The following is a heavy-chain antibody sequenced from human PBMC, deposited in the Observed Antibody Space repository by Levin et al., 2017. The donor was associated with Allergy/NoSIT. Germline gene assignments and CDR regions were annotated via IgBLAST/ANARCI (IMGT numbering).Heavy chain of an antibody. Sequence: GGSLRLSCVVSGPTFSTYWMTWVRQAPGKGLEWVANIKEDGSEKYYVDSVKGRFTISRDNTKNSLYLQMNSLRGEDTAVYYCAKYSARYCGSASCPSAGAFDYWGQGTLVTVSS. V-gene: IGHV3-7*01. CDR1: GPTFSTYW. J-gene: IGHJ4*02. CDR2: IKEDGSEK. D-gene: IGHD2-2*01. CDR3: AKYSARYCGSASCPSAGAFDY.